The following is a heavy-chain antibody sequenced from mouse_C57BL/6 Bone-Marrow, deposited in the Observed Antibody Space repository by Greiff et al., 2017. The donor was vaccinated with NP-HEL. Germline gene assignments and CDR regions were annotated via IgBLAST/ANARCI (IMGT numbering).Heavy chain of an antibody. J-gene: IGHJ3*01. CDR3: ARRDYDYDGAWFAY. Sequence: EVKVVESGGDLVKPGGSLKLSCAASGFTFSSYGMSWVRQTPDKRLEWVATISSGGSYTYYPDSVKGRFTISRDNAKKTLYLQMSSMKSEDTAMYYCARRDYDYDGAWFAYWGQGTLVTVSA. CDR1: GFTFSSYG. D-gene: IGHD2-4*01. CDR2: ISSGGSYT. V-gene: IGHV5-6*02.